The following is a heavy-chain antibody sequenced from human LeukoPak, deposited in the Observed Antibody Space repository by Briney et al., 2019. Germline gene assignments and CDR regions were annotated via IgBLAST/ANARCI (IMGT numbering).Heavy chain of an antibody. CDR1: GFTFSSYA. Sequence: GRSLRLSCAASGFTFSSYAMHWVRQAPGKGLEWVAVISYDGSNKYYADSVKGRFTISRDNSKNTLYLQMNSLRAEDTAVYYCASRLDIVVVPAARDYWGQGTLVTVSS. D-gene: IGHD2-2*01. CDR3: ASRLDIVVVPAARDY. CDR2: ISYDGSNK. J-gene: IGHJ4*02. V-gene: IGHV3-30-3*01.